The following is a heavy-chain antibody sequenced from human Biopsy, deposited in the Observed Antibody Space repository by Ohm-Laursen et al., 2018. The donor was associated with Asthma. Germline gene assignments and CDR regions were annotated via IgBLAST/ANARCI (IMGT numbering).Heavy chain of an antibody. CDR2: ISKDASTQ. Sequence: SLRLSCAASGTHFGSYNMHWARQAPGKGLEWVGVISKDASTQDYADSAKGRFTMARDNSKNTLDLQMNSLREEDTAVYYCVRDGTDDAFDIWGQGTVVSVSS. V-gene: IGHV3-30*01. D-gene: IGHD1-1*01. CDR1: GTHFGSYN. J-gene: IGHJ3*02. CDR3: VRDGTDDAFDI.